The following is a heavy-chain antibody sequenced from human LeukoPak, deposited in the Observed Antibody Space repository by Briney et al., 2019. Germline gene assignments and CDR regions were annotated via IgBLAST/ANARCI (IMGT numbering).Heavy chain of an antibody. CDR2: IYYSGST. V-gene: IGHV4-39*01. Sequence: SETLSLTCTVSGGSINSNTHYWGWIRQPPGKGLEWIGSIYYSGSTYYNPSLKSRVTISADTSKNQFSLKLRSVTAADTAVYYCATLSYYDFCLRFWGQGTLVTVSS. J-gene: IGHJ4*02. CDR3: ATLSYYDFCLRF. D-gene: IGHD3-3*01. CDR1: GGSINSNTHY.